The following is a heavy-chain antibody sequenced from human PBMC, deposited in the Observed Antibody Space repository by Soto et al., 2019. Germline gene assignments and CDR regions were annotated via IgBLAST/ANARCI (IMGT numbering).Heavy chain of an antibody. CDR1: GYSFMKYG. J-gene: IGHJ4*02. Sequence: ASVKVSCKGFGYSFMKYGINWVRQAPGQGLEWVGWISPYSGYTHSAQKFHGRLTLTTDTAASTAYMELRILRSADTALYYCAREASVLIPAAQPSRFDSWGQGTLVTVSS. V-gene: IGHV1-18*01. D-gene: IGHD2-2*01. CDR2: ISPYSGYT. CDR3: AREASVLIPAAQPSRFDS.